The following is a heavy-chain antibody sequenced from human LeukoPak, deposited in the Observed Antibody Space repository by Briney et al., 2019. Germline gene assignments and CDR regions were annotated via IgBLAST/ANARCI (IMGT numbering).Heavy chain of an antibody. Sequence: SETLSLTCAVYGRSFSGYYWSWIRQPPGKGLEWIGEINHSGSTNYNPSLKGRVTISVDTSKNQFSLKLSSVTAADTAVYYCARGDILTGYQRFRWFDPWGQGTLVTVSS. V-gene: IGHV4-34*01. CDR1: GRSFSGYY. D-gene: IGHD3-9*01. J-gene: IGHJ5*02. CDR3: ARGDILTGYQRFRWFDP. CDR2: INHSGST.